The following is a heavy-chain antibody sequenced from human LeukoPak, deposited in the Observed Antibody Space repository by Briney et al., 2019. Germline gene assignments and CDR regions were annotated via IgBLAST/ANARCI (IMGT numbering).Heavy chain of an antibody. V-gene: IGHV3-74*03. CDR1: GFTFSSYW. CDR3: ASLTDSSGYRPFDY. CDR2: INSDGSSI. Sequence: GGSLRLSCAASGFTFSSYWMHWVRQAPGKGLVWVSRINSDGSSIMYADSVKGRFTISRDNARNTLYLQINSLRAEDTAVYYCASLTDSSGYRPFDYWGQGTLVTVSS. J-gene: IGHJ4*02. D-gene: IGHD3-22*01.